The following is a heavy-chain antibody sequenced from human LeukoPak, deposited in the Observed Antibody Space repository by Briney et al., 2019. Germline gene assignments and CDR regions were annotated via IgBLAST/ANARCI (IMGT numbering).Heavy chain of an antibody. CDR3: ARLHSTAAAGTYDY. D-gene: IGHD6-13*01. CDR2: ISSDSSYT. CDR1: GFIFSDYY. J-gene: IGHJ4*02. Sequence: GGSLRLSCAASGFIFSDYYMTWIRQAPGKGLDWISYISSDSSYTRYADSVKGRFTVSRDNAKNSLYLQMNSLRAEDTAAYYCARLHSTAAAGTYDYWGQGTLVTVSS. V-gene: IGHV3-11*06.